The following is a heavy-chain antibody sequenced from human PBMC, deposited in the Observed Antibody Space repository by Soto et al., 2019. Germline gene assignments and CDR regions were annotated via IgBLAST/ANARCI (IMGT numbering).Heavy chain of an antibody. CDR2: ISGSGGST. CDR3: AKRDRRHDFWSGCDMH. V-gene: IGHV3-23*01. D-gene: IGHD3-3*01. Sequence: QTGGSLRLSCAASGFTFSSYAMSWVRQAPGKGLEWVSAISGSGGSTYYADSVKGRFTISRDNSKNTLYLQMNSLRAEDTAVYYCAKRDRRHDFWSGCDMHWGKGTLVTVSS. J-gene: IGHJ1*01. CDR1: GFTFSSYA.